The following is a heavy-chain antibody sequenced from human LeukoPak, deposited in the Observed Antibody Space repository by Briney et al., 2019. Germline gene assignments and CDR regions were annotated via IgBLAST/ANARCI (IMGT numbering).Heavy chain of an antibody. J-gene: IGHJ4*02. D-gene: IGHD2-15*01. CDR3: AKQLGYCSDGSCYFPY. CDR1: GFTSSSSA. V-gene: IGHV3-23*01. CDR2: ISNNGGYT. Sequence: GGSLRLSCAASGFTSSSSAMSWVRQAPGKGLEWVSAISNNGGYTYYADSVQGRFTISRDNSKSTLCLQMNSLRAEDTAVYYCAKQLGYCSDGSCYFPYWGQGTLVTVSS.